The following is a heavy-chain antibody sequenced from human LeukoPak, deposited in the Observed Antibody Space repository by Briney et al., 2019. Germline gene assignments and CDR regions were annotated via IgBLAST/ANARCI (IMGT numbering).Heavy chain of an antibody. J-gene: IGHJ6*03. CDR2: ISSSGSTI. V-gene: IGHV3-48*04. D-gene: IGHD3-10*01. Sequence: GGSLRLSCAASGFTFSSYWMSWVRQAPGKGLEWVSYISSSGSTIYYADSVKGRFTISRDNAKNSLYLQMNSLRAEDTAVYYCARDLWFGEHYYYYYYYMDVWGKGTTVTVSS. CDR3: ARDLWFGEHYYYYYYYMDV. CDR1: GFTFSSYW.